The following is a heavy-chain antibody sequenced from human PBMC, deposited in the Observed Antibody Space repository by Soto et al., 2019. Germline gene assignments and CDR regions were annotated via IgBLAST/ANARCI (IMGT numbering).Heavy chain of an antibody. CDR1: GYTFTGYY. D-gene: IGHD6-6*01. V-gene: IGHV1-2*02. J-gene: IGHJ6*02. CDR2: INPNSGGT. Sequence: GASVKVSCKASGYTFTGYYMHWVRQVPGQGLEWMGWINPNSGGTNYAQKFQGRVTMTRDTSISTAYMELSRLRSDDTAVYYCARVGIAARLYYYGMHVWGQGTTVTVAS. CDR3: ARVGIAARLYYYGMHV.